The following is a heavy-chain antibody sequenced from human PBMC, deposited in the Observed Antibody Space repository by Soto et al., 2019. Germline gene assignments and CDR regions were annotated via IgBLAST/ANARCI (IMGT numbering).Heavy chain of an antibody. J-gene: IGHJ3*01. CDR2: ISWSSGNI. Sequence: EVQLVESGGGLVQPGRSLRLSCAASGFIFDDYAMHWVRQAPGKGLEWVSGISWSSGNIGYADSVKGRFTISRDNAKNSLYLQMNSLRAEDTALYYCAKDRSGYCSGGSCYLGGAFDLWGQGTMVTVSS. D-gene: IGHD2-15*01. CDR1: GFIFDDYA. V-gene: IGHV3-9*01. CDR3: AKDRSGYCSGGSCYLGGAFDL.